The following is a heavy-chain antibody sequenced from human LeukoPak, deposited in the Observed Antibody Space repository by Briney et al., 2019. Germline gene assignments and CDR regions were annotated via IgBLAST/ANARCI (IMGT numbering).Heavy chain of an antibody. D-gene: IGHD4-17*01. CDR3: ARGLRAETYDAFDI. CDR2: ISSSSSYI. V-gene: IGHV3-21*01. J-gene: IGHJ3*02. CDR1: GFTFSSYS. Sequence: GGSLRLSCAASGFTFSSYSMNWVRQAPGKGLEWVSSISSSSSYIYYADSVKGRFTISRDNAKNSLYPQMNSLRAEDTAVYYCARGLRAETYDAFDIWGQGTMVTVSS.